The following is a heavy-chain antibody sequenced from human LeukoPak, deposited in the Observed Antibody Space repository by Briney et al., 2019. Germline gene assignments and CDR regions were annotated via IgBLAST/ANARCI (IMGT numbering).Heavy chain of an antibody. J-gene: IGHJ4*02. CDR3: ARAFEGATLLLPADD. V-gene: IGHV1-3*01. CDR2: INAGNGNT. Sequence: ASVKVSCKASGYTFTSYAMHWVRQAPGQRLEWMGWINAGNGNTKYSQKFQGRVTITRDTSASTAYMELSSLRSEDTAVYYCARAFEGATLLLPADDWGQGTLATVSS. CDR1: GYTFTSYA. D-gene: IGHD1-26*01.